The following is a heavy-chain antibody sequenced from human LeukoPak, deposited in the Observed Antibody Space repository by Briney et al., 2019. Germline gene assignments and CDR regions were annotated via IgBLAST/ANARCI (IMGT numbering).Heavy chain of an antibody. CDR3: ARHVQDTTMVTPLYYFDY. V-gene: IGHV4-59*08. CDR1: GGSINSYY. CDR2: IYYSGST. D-gene: IGHD5-18*01. Sequence: SETLSLTCTVSGGSINSYYWSWIRQPPGKGLEWIGYIYYSGSTYYSPSLKSRVTISVDTSKNQFSLKLTSVTAADAAVYYCARHVQDTTMVTPLYYFDYWGQGTLVTVFS. J-gene: IGHJ4*02.